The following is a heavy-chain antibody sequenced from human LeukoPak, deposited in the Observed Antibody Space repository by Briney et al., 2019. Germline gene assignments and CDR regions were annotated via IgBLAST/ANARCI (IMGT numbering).Heavy chain of an antibody. Sequence: PSETLSLTCTVSGGSISSYYWGWIRQPPGKGLEWIGYIYYSGSTNYNPSLKSRVTISVDTSKNQFSLKLSSVTAADTAVYYCARVRGSGSYYKVFDYWGQGTLVTVSS. CDR2: IYYSGST. J-gene: IGHJ4*02. V-gene: IGHV4-59*08. D-gene: IGHD3-10*01. CDR3: ARVRGSGSYYKVFDY. CDR1: GGSISSYY.